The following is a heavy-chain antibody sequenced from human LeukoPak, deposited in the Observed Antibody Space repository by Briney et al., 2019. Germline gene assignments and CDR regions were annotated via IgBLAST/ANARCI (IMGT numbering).Heavy chain of an antibody. CDR1: GFTFSSYG. V-gene: IGHV3-30*03. J-gene: IGHJ4*02. CDR2: ISYDGSNK. Sequence: GGSLRLSCAASGFTFSSYGMHWVRQAPGKGLEWVAVISYDGSNKYYADSVKGRFTISRDNSKNTLYLQMNSLRAEDTAVYYCARDTDILTGYYLLDYWGQGTLVTVSS. CDR3: ARDTDILTGYYLLDY. D-gene: IGHD3-9*01.